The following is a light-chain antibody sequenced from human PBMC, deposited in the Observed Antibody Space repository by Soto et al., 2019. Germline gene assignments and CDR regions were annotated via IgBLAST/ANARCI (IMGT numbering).Light chain of an antibody. J-gene: IGKJ5*01. CDR3: QQYNNWHPIT. CDR1: QSVSRK. V-gene: IGKV3D-15*01. Sequence: EISMTPSPSTLSVSPGERATLSCRASQSVSRKLAWYQQKPGQAPRLLIYGASTRATGIPARFSGSGSGTEFTLTISRLQYEDFAVYYCQQYNNWHPITFGQGTRLEIK. CDR2: GAS.